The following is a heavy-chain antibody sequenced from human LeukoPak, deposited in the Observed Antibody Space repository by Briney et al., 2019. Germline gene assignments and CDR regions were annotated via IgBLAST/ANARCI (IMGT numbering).Heavy chain of an antibody. V-gene: IGHV1-3*03. Sequence: ASVKVSCKASGYTFSNYAMHWVRQAPGQRLEWMGWINAGNGNTRYSQEFKGRVTITRDTSASTVYMELSSLRSEDTAVYYCAKSPSPKQPYYYDSSGKATNPGYFDYWGQGTLVTVSS. J-gene: IGHJ4*02. CDR1: GYTFSNYA. CDR3: AKSPSPKQPYYYDSSGKATNPGYFDY. CDR2: INAGNGNT. D-gene: IGHD3-22*01.